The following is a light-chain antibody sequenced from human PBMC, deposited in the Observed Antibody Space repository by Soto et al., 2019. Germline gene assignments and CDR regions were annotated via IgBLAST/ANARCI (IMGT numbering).Light chain of an antibody. CDR2: GAS. Sequence: EIVLTQSPGTXXLSPGERATXXXXASQSVSSSYLAWYQQKPGQAPGLLIYGASSRATGIPDRFSGSGSGTDFTLTISRLEPEDFAVYYCQQYGSSPTFGQGTKLEIK. CDR3: QQYGSSPT. CDR1: QSVSSSY. J-gene: IGKJ2*01. V-gene: IGKV3-20*01.